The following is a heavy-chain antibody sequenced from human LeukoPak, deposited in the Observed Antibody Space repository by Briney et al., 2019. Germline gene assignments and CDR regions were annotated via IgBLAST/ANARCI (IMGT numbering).Heavy chain of an antibody. CDR1: GFTFSSYG. J-gene: IGHJ4*02. CDR3: AKPALVYYYDSSGYQPFDY. D-gene: IGHD3-22*01. CDR2: IRNDGSNE. V-gene: IGHV3-30*02. Sequence: PGGSLRLSCATSGFTFSSYGMHWVRQAPGKGLEWVAFIRNDGSNEYYEDSVKGRFTISRDNSKNTLYLQMNSLRAEDTAVYYCAKPALVYYYDSSGYQPFDYWGQGTLVTVSS.